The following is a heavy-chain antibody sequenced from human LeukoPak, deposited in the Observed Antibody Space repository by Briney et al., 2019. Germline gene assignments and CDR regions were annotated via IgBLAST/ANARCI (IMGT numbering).Heavy chain of an antibody. CDR1: GGSISSSSYY. CDR3: ARHYDILTGYYGFDY. V-gene: IGHV4-39*01. J-gene: IGHJ4*02. Sequence: PSETLSLTCTVSGGSISSSSYYWGWIRQPPGQGLEWIGSIYYSGSTYYNPSLKSRVTISVDTSKNQFSLKLSSVTAADTAVYYCARHYDILTGYYGFDYWGQGTLVTVSS. D-gene: IGHD3-9*01. CDR2: IYYSGST.